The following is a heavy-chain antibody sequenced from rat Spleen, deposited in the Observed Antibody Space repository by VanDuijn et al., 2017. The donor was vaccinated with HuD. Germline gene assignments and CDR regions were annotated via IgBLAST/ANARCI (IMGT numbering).Heavy chain of an antibody. CDR1: GFTFSDYY. Sequence: EVQLVESDGGLVQPGRSLKLSCAASGFTFSDYYMAWVRQAPTKGLEWVATISYDGSSTYYRASVKGRFTISRDNAKSTLYLQMDSLRSEDTATYYCARFRGTRVMDAWGQGASVTVSS. D-gene: IGHD4-3*01. CDR3: ARFRGTRVMDA. CDR2: ISYDGSST. V-gene: IGHV5-29*01. J-gene: IGHJ4*01.